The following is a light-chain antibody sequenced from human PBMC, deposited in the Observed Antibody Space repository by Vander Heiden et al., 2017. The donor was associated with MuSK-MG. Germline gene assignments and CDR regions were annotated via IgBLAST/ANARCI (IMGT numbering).Light chain of an antibody. CDR1: QSVLYSSNNKNY. J-gene: IGKJ2*02. CDR3: QQDDTTPRT. CDR2: WAS. Sequence: EIVMTQSPDALAVSLGERATINCKSSQSVLYSSNNKNYLAWYQQKPGQPPKLLIYWASTRESGVPDRFSGRGSGTDFTLTISILQAEDVAVYYCQQDDTTPRTFGQGTKLEIK. V-gene: IGKV4-1*01.